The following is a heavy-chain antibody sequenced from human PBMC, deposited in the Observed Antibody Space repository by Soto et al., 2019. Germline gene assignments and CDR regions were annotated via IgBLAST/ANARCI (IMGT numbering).Heavy chain of an antibody. CDR1: GFSFSTYA. V-gene: IGHV3-23*01. J-gene: IGHJ4*02. Sequence: VQLLESGGGLVQPGGSLRLSCAASGFSFSTYAMNWVRQAPGGGLEWVAVITGKKGLIKYGDAVKGRFTICRDNSQHVLYLQMSSLRAEDTAMYYCTKDLAPDGLYPFDCWGQGTLVTVSS. CDR2: ITGKKGLI. CDR3: TKDLAPDGLYPFDC. D-gene: IGHD2-8*01.